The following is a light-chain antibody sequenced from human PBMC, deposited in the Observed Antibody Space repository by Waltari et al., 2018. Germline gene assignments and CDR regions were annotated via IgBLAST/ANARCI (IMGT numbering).Light chain of an antibody. Sequence: QSALTQPASVSGSPGQSITISCTGTSSDVGSYNLFSWYQQHPGKAPKLMIYGVSNRPSGVSNRFSGSKSGTTASLTISWLLAEDEADYYCISYSSSTTLGVFGGGTKLTVL. CDR2: GVS. J-gene: IGLJ2*01. CDR1: SSDVGSYNL. CDR3: ISYSSSTTLGV. V-gene: IGLV2-14*02.